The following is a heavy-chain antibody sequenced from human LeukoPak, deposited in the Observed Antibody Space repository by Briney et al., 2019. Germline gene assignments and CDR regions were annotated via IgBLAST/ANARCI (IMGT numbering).Heavy chain of an antibody. V-gene: IGHV3-53*01. J-gene: IGHJ5*02. CDR2: IYSAGRT. Sequence: PGGSLRLSCAASGFTVSDNHMSWVGQAPGKGLEWVSIIYSAGRTYYTDSVKGRFTISRDNSKNTLYLQMNSLTAEDTAVYYCARDRGEGFDPWGQGTLVTVSS. D-gene: IGHD3-10*01. CDR1: GFTVSDNH. CDR3: ARDRGEGFDP.